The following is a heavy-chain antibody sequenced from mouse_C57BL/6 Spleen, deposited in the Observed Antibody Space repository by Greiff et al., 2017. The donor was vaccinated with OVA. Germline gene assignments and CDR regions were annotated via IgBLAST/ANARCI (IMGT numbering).Heavy chain of an antibody. CDR2: IDPSDSYT. D-gene: IGHD1-1*01. CDR3: ARLITTVVDGYYAMDY. CDR1: GYTFTSYW. Sequence: QVQLQQPGAELVKPGASVKLSCKASGYTFTSYWMHWVKQRPGQGLEWIGEIDPSDSYTNYNQKFKGKSTLTVDKSSSTAYMQLSSLTSEDSAVYYCARLITTVVDGYYAMDYWGQGTSVTVSS. J-gene: IGHJ4*01. V-gene: IGHV1-69*01.